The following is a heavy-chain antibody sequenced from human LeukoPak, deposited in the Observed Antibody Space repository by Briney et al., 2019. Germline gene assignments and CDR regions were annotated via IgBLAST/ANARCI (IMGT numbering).Heavy chain of an antibody. D-gene: IGHD3-9*01. V-gene: IGHV1-8*01. J-gene: IGHJ1*01. CDR2: INPNSGNT. CDR3: AKILTGYYTYFQH. Sequence: ASVTVSCKASGYTFTSYDINWVRQATGQGLEWMGWINPNSGNTGYAQKFQGRVTMTRNTSISTAYMELSSLRSEDTAVYYCAKILTGYYTYFQHWGQGTLVTVSS. CDR1: GYTFTSYD.